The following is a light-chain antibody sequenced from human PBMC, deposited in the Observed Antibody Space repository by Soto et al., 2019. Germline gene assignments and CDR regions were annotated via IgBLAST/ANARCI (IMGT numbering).Light chain of an antibody. CDR3: QQYGSSSYT. V-gene: IGKV3-20*01. Sequence: DIVLTQSPDTLSLSPGERATLSCRASQSVSSNYLAWYQQKPGQAPRLLIYGASTRAIGIPDRFSGSGSGTDFTLTISRLEPEDFAVYYCQQYGSSSYTFGQGTRLEIK. J-gene: IGKJ2*01. CDR1: QSVSSNY. CDR2: GAS.